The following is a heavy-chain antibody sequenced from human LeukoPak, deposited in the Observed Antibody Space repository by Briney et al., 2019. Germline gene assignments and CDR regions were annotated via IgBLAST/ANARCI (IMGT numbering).Heavy chain of an antibody. CDR2: ISGSGGST. D-gene: IGHD4-17*01. Sequence: GGSLRLSCAASGFTFSSYAMSWVRQAPGKGLEWVSAISGSGGSTYYADPVKGRFTISRDNSKNTLYLQMNSLRAEDTAVYYCARATPNTTVTYYYYGMDVWGQGTTVTVSS. V-gene: IGHV3-23*01. J-gene: IGHJ6*02. CDR1: GFTFSSYA. CDR3: ARATPNTTVTYYYYGMDV.